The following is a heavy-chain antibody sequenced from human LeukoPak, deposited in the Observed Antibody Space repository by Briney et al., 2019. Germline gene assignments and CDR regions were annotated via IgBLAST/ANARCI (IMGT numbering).Heavy chain of an antibody. CDR2: VLYSGSP. CDR1: GDSISSSSSY. V-gene: IGHV4-39*07. J-gene: IGHJ2*01. CDR3: ARGAFDL. Sequence: SETLSLTCTVSGDSISSSSSYWGWIRQPPGQGLEWIGTVLYSGSPYYNPSLKSRVTISMDTSKNQFSLNLTSVTAADTAVYYCARGAFDLWGRGTLVTVSS.